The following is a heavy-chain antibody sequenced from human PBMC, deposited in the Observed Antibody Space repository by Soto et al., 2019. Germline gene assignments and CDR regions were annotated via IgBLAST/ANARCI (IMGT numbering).Heavy chain of an antibody. Sequence: GGSLRLSCAASGVTFSGYAMHWVRQASGKGLEWVGRIRSKANSYETAYAASGQGTFTISRDDSKNTAYLQMNSLKTDATALYYCTRQIVLRYGYFDYWGQGTLVTVSS. CDR3: TRQIVLRYGYFDY. CDR1: GVTFSGYA. CDR2: IRSKANSYET. D-gene: IGHD4-17*01. J-gene: IGHJ4*02. V-gene: IGHV3-73*01.